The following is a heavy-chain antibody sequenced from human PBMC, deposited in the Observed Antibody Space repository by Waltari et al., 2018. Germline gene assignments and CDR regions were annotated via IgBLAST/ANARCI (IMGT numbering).Heavy chain of an antibody. Sequence: QVQLQESGPGLVKPSETLSLTCTVSGGSISSHYWSWIWQPPGKGLEWIGYIYYSGSTNYNPSLKSRVTISVDTSKNQFSLKLSSVTAADTAVYYCARMVGATPKFFDYWGQGTLVTVSS. V-gene: IGHV4-59*11. D-gene: IGHD1-26*01. CDR1: GGSISSHY. J-gene: IGHJ4*02. CDR3: ARMVGATPKFFDY. CDR2: IYYSGST.